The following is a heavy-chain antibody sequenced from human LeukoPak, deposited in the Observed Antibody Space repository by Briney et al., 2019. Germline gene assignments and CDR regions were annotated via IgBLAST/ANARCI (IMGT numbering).Heavy chain of an antibody. V-gene: IGHV3-9*01. Sequence: GGSLRLSCAASGFTFDDYAMHWVRQAPGKGLEWVSGISWNSGSIGYADSVKGRFTISRENAKNSLYLQMNSLRAGDTAVYYCARATARRGDGYSEFDYWGQGTLVTVSS. D-gene: IGHD4-4*01. CDR3: ARATARRGDGYSEFDY. CDR2: ISWNSGSI. J-gene: IGHJ4*02. CDR1: GFTFDDYA.